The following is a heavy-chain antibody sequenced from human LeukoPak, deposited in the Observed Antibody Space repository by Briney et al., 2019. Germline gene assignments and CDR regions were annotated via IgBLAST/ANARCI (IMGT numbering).Heavy chain of an antibody. CDR3: AHQNGANYFGSGSYHS. Sequence: GGSLRLSCAGSGFTFSSYAMSWVRQVPGKGLEWVSGISGSGGNTYYADSVKGRFTISRDNSKNTLYLQMNSLRAEDTAVYYSAHQNGANYFGSGSYHSWGQGTLVTVSS. CDR2: ISGSGGNT. CDR1: GFTFSSYA. D-gene: IGHD3-10*01. J-gene: IGHJ4*02. V-gene: IGHV3-23*01.